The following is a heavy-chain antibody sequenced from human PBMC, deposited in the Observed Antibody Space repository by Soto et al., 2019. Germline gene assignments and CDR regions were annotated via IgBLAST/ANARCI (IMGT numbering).Heavy chain of an antibody. J-gene: IGHJ5*02. D-gene: IGHD3-22*01. Sequence: PGGSLRLSCAASGFTFSSYWMHWVRQAPGKGLVWVSRINSDGSSTSYADSVKGRFTISRDNAKNTLYLQMNSLRAEDTAVYYCAREVYYYDSSGHPNWFDPWGQGTLVTVS. CDR3: AREVYYYDSSGHPNWFDP. CDR2: INSDGSST. CDR1: GFTFSSYW. V-gene: IGHV3-74*01.